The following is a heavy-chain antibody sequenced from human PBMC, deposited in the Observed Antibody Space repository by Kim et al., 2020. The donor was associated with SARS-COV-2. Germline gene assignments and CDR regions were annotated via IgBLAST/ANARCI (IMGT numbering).Heavy chain of an antibody. J-gene: IGHJ4*02. Sequence: GGSLRLSCASSGFTFSSYAMSWVRQAPGKGLEWVSAISGSGGSTYYADSVKGRFTISRDNSKNTLYLQMNSLRAEDTAVYYCAKDRRYSSTGYWGQGTLVTVSS. D-gene: IGHD5-18*01. CDR3: AKDRRYSSTGY. CDR1: GFTFSSYA. CDR2: ISGSGGST. V-gene: IGHV3-23*01.